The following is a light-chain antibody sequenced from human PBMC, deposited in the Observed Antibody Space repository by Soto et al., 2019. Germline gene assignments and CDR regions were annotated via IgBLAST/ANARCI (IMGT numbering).Light chain of an antibody. CDR1: QSISTY. CDR3: QQDYSFPWT. V-gene: IGKV1-39*01. J-gene: IGKJ1*01. Sequence: IQMTHSPGARSASVGEGVTISCRAGQSISTYLNWYQQKPGTAPRLLIYSASSVKTGVPPRFSGSGSGRDFTLTISSLRPEDIATYFCQQDYSFPWTFGQGTKVDIK. CDR2: SAS.